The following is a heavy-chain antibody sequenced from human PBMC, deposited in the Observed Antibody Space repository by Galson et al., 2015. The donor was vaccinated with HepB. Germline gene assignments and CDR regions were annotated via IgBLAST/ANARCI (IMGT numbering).Heavy chain of an antibody. CDR3: VKGGPDEILDY. V-gene: IGHV3-23*01. CDR2: ITATGSTT. J-gene: IGHJ4*02. D-gene: IGHD3-16*01. CDR1: GFTFSNSA. Sequence: SLRLSCAASGFTFSNSAMNWVRQAPGKGLEWLSVITATGSTTYYADSVKGRFTISRDISKNTLYVQMNSPRADDTALYYCVKGGPDEILDYWGQGTLVTVSA.